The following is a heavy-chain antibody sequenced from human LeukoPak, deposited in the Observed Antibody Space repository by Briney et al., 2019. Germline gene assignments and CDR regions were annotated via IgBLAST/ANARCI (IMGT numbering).Heavy chain of an antibody. J-gene: IGHJ4*02. CDR1: GGSFSGYY. CDR2: INHSGTA. Sequence: SETLSLTCAVYGGSFSGYYWTWIRQPPGKGLEWIGEINHSGTANYNPSLKSRVTISVATSKSQFSLKLSSVTAADTAVYYCARDGSYCSGGSCYPLDYWGQGTLVIVSS. D-gene: IGHD2-15*01. V-gene: IGHV4-34*01. CDR3: ARDGSYCSGGSCYPLDY.